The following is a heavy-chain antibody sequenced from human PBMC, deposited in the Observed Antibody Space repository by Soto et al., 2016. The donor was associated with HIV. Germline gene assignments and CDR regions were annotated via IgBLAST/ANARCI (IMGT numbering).Heavy chain of an antibody. V-gene: IGHV3-7*01. CDR3: ARGDYYDSGSYYNY. CDR1: GFIFSSYW. Sequence: EVQLVESGGGLVQPGGSLRLSCAGSGFIFSSYWMSWVRQAPGKGLDWVANIKQDGSGKYYVDSVKGRFTISRDNVENSLYLQMNSLRAEDTAVYYCARGDYYDSGSYYNYWGQGILVTVSS. J-gene: IGHJ4*02. D-gene: IGHD3-10*01. CDR2: IKQDGSGK.